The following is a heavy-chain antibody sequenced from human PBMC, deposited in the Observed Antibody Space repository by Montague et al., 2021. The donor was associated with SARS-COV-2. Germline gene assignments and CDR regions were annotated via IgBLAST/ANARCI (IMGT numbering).Heavy chain of an antibody. CDR3: ARQNHGRGWYEISFDY. CDR1: GGSITSTNYY. D-gene: IGHD6-19*01. J-gene: IGHJ4*02. CDR2: ISFSWST. V-gene: IGHV4-39*01. Sequence: SETLSLTCTLSGGSITSTNYYWAWIRQPPGKGLEWIGSISFSWSTYHXPSLKSRVTMSVDTSMNQFSLRLGTVTAADTALYYCARQNHGRGWYEISFDYWGQGTLVTVSS.